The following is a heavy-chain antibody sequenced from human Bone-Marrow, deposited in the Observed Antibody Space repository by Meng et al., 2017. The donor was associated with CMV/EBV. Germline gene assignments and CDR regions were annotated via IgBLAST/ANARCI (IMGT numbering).Heavy chain of an antibody. CDR1: TVSSYW. CDR3: ARAQPTYYYDSSGYTFDY. J-gene: IGHJ4*02. Sequence: TVSSYWRHWVRQAPGKGLVWVSRIKSDGSSTSYADSVKGRFTISRDNAKNTLYLQMNSLRAEDTAVYYCARAQPTYYYDSSGYTFDYWGQGTLVTVSS. V-gene: IGHV3-74*01. D-gene: IGHD3-22*01. CDR2: IKSDGSST.